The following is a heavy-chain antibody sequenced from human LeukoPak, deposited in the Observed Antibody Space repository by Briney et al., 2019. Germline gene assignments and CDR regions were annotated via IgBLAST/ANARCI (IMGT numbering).Heavy chain of an antibody. V-gene: IGHV4-30-2*01. CDR2: IYHSGST. Sequence: KPSQTLSLTCTVSGGSISSGGYSWSWIRQPPGKGLEWIGYIYHSGSTYYNPSLKSRVTISADRSKNQFSLKLSSVTAAGTAVYYCARSRLTMMSGGFDYWGQGTLVTVSS. J-gene: IGHJ4*02. D-gene: IGHD3-22*01. CDR3: ARSRLTMMSGGFDY. CDR1: GGSISSGGYS.